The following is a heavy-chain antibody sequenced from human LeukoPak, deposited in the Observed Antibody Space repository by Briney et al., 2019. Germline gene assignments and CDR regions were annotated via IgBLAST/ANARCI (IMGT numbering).Heavy chain of an antibody. D-gene: IGHD1-1*01. CDR3: ARGNPVATTGTKGGWFDP. CDR1: GDSISSYY. CDR2: IYDSGST. V-gene: IGHV4-59*01. J-gene: IGHJ5*02. Sequence: PSETLSLTCTVSGDSISSYYWSWIRQPPRKGLEWIGYIYDSGSTNYNPSLKSRVTISLDTSKNQFSLKLRSVTAADTALYYCARGNPVATTGTKGGWFDPWGQGTLVTVSS.